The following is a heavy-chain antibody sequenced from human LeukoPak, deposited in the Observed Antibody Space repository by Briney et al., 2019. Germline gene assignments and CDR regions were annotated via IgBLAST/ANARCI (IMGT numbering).Heavy chain of an antibody. D-gene: IGHD3-22*01. CDR1: GFTFSSYW. CDR3: ARVGPRITMIVVVIAQYYFDY. Sequence: GGSLRLSCAASGFTFSSYWMSWVRQAPGKGLEWVANIKQDGSEKYYVDSVKGRFTISRDNAKNSLYLQMNSLRAEDTAVYYCARVGPRITMIVVVIAQYYFDYWGQGTLVTVSS. CDR2: IKQDGSEK. J-gene: IGHJ4*02. V-gene: IGHV3-7*01.